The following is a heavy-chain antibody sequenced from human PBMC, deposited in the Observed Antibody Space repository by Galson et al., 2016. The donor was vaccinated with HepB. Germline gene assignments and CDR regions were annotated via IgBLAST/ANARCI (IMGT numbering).Heavy chain of an antibody. D-gene: IGHD6-13*01. CDR3: AKGGGSTWYISPHFVAP. Sequence: SLRLSCAASGFTFSTYSLNWVRQAPGKGLEWVAYIIGDSTTISYADAVKGRFTISRDNSKNTFCLQMNSLRAADTASYYCAKGGGSTWYISPHFVAPWGQGTLVTVSS. V-gene: IGHV3-48*04. CDR1: GFTFSTYS. CDR2: IIGDSTTI. J-gene: IGHJ5*02.